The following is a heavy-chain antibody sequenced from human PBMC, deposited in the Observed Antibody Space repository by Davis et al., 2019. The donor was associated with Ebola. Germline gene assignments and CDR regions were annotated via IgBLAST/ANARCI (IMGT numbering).Heavy chain of an antibody. CDR3: ARDVGEMATTGFDY. CDR1: GYTFSSFY. V-gene: IGHV1-46*01. CDR2: INPSSGST. D-gene: IGHD5-24*01. J-gene: IGHJ4*02. Sequence: ASVMVSCKASGYTFSSFYSHWVRQAPGQGLEWMGIINPSSGSTSYAQKFQDRVTMTRDTSTTTIYMELSSLRSEDTAVYYCARDVGEMATTGFDYWGKGTLVTVSS.